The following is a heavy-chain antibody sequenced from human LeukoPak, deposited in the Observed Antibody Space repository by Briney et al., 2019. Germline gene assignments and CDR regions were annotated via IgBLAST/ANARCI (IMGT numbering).Heavy chain of an antibody. V-gene: IGHV4-59*01. CDR1: GASISSDY. CDR3: ARGYNCNYVSPYYFDY. CDR2: IHYTGTT. D-gene: IGHD1-7*01. J-gene: IGHJ4*02. Sequence: SETLSLTCTVSGASISSDYWNWIRQPPGKGLEWIGYIHYTGTTNYNPSLKSRVTISVDTSKTQFSLKLSSVTAADTAVYYCARGYNCNYVSPYYFDYWGQGTLVTVSS.